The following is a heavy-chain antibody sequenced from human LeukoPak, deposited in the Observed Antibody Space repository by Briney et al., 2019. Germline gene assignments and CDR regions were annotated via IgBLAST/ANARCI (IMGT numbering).Heavy chain of an antibody. D-gene: IGHD1-26*01. J-gene: IGHJ4*02. Sequence: PSETLSLTCAVYGGSFSGYYWSWIRQPPGKGLEWIGEINHSGSTNYNPSLKCRVTISVDTSKNQFSLKLSSVTAADTAVYYCARNSGSLVYWGQGTLVTVSS. V-gene: IGHV4-34*01. CDR3: ARNSGSLVY. CDR2: INHSGST. CDR1: GGSFSGYY.